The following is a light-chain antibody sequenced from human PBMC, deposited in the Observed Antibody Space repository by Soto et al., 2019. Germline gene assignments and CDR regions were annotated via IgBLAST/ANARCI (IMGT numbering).Light chain of an antibody. CDR1: QSVSSKS. V-gene: IGKV3-20*01. CDR2: GAS. CDR3: QQYGSSLFT. J-gene: IGKJ3*01. Sequence: DIVLTQSPGTLSLSPGERATLSCRASQSVSSKSLAWYQQKPGQAPRVLIYGASIRATGIPERFSGGGSGTDCTLTITILEPEDFAVYYCQQYGSSLFTFGPGTKVDIK.